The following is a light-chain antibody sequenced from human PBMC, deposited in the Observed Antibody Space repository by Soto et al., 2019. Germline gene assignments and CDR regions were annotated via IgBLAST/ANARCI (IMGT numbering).Light chain of an antibody. J-gene: IGKJ1*01. CDR2: WAS. Sequence: DIVMTQSPDSLAVSLGERATFNCKSSQSILDRSKNKYYLAWYQQKLGQPPKLLIHWASLRESGVPDRFTGSGSGTDFTLTISSLQAEDVAVYYCQQYFTSPWTFGQGTKVEI. CDR1: QSILDRSKNKYY. V-gene: IGKV4-1*01. CDR3: QQYFTSPWT.